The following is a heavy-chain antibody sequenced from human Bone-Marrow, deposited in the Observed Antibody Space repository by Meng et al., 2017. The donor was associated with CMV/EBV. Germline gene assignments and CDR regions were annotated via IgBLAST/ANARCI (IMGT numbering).Heavy chain of an antibody. Sequence: QVQLQESGPGLVKPSQNLSLTCTVSGGSISSGGYYWSWIRQHPGKGLEWIGYIYYSGSTYYNPSLKSRVTISVDTSKNQFSLKLSSVTAADTAVYYCARERVVVVPAAMGGYFDYWGQGTLVTVSS. J-gene: IGHJ4*02. CDR1: GGSISSGGYY. D-gene: IGHD2-2*01. CDR2: IYYSGST. CDR3: ARERVVVVPAAMGGYFDY. V-gene: IGHV4-31*03.